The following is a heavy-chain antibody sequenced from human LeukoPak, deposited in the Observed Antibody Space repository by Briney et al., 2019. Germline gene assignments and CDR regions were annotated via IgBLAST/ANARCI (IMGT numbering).Heavy chain of an antibody. Sequence: GGSLRLSCAASKFTFSTYWMNWVRQAPGKGLEWVSLIGASGESTYYADSVKGRFTISRDNSKNTLSLQMNSLRVEDTAMYFCAKDIQLSTWGLGTMVTVSS. CDR3: AKDIQLST. D-gene: IGHD5-24*01. J-gene: IGHJ3*01. CDR2: IGASGEST. CDR1: KFTFSTYW. V-gene: IGHV3-23*01.